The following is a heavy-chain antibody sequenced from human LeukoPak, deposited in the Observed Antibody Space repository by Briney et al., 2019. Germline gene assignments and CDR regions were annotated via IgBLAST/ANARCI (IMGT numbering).Heavy chain of an antibody. CDR3: ARERYYGSGSLFAPDY. CDR2: INTDHDNT. CDR1: GYTFTTYA. V-gene: IGHV1-3*04. Sequence: ASVKVSCKASGYTFTTYAMHWVRQAPGQRLEWMGWINTDHDNTKYSQKFQGRVTITRDTSASTAYMELSSLRSEDTAVYYCARERYYGSGSLFAPDYWGQGTLVTVSS. D-gene: IGHD3-10*01. J-gene: IGHJ4*02.